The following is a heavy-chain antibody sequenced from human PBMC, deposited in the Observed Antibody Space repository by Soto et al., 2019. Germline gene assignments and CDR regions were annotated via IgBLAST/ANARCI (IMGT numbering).Heavy chain of an antibody. Sequence: QLQLQESGPGLVKPSETLSLTCTVSGGSISSSSYYWGWIRQPPGKGLEWIGSIYYSGSTYYNPSLKSRVTISVDTSKNQFPLKLSSVTAADTAVYYCARHYGYDVFDYWGQGTLVTVSS. D-gene: IGHD5-18*01. J-gene: IGHJ4*02. CDR2: IYYSGST. V-gene: IGHV4-39*01. CDR1: GGSISSSSYY. CDR3: ARHYGYDVFDY.